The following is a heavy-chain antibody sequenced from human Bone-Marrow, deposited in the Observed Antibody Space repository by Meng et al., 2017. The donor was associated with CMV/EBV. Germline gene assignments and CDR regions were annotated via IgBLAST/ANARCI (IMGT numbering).Heavy chain of an antibody. CDR3: SRDHGRGLRDKYYGLDV. J-gene: IGHJ6*01. CDR1: GGSISSGEYY. Sequence: SETLSLTCSASGGSISSGEYYWSWIRRPPGKGLEWIGYIYYSGSTYYNPHLRNRVSISVDTSKNQFSLKLSSVTAAATAVYYCSRDHGRGLRDKYYGLDVWGQGTTVTVYS. V-gene: IGHV4-30-4*08. D-gene: IGHD3/OR15-3a*01. CDR2: IYYSGST.